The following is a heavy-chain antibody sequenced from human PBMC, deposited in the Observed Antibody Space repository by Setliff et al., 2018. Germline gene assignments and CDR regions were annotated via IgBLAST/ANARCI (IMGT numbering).Heavy chain of an antibody. J-gene: IGHJ4*02. Sequence: PGGSLRLSCAASTFTLGTYSMHWVRQAPGKGLAWVSSISPYSDYIYYADSVKGRFTISRDNAKNSLYLQMNSLGAEDTAVYFCANSYRGYDDYPDYWGQGTLVTVSS. D-gene: IGHD5-12*01. V-gene: IGHV3-21*06. CDR3: ANSYRGYDDYPDY. CDR1: TFTLGTYS. CDR2: ISPYSDYI.